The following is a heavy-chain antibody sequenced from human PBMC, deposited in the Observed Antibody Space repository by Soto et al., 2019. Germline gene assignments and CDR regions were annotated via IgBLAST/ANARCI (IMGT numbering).Heavy chain of an antibody. CDR2: IYYSGST. J-gene: IGHJ3*02. D-gene: IGHD5-12*01. V-gene: IGHV4-31*03. Sequence: PSETLSLTCTVSGGSISSGGYYWSWIRQHPGKGLEWIGYIYYSGSTYYNPSLKSRVTISVDTSKNQFSLKLSSVTAADTAVYYCARDKSGYDLPWAFDIWGQGTMVTVSS. CDR3: ARDKSGYDLPWAFDI. CDR1: GGSISSGGYY.